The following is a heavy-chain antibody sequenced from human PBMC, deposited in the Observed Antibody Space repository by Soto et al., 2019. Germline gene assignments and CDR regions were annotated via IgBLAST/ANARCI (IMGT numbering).Heavy chain of an antibody. J-gene: IGHJ4*02. Sequence: SETLSLTCAVSGGSISSDIWWSWVRQPPGKGLEWIGDIHHSGSINCNPSLKSRVTISLDKSKNQFSLKVNSVIAADTAIYYCAHILSGSQFNYWGQGTSVTVSS. CDR2: IHHSGSI. D-gene: IGHD3-9*01. CDR3: AHILSGSQFNY. V-gene: IGHV4-4*02. CDR1: GGSISSDIW.